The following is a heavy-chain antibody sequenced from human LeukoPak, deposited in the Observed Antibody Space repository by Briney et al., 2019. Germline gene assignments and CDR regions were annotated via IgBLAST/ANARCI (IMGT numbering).Heavy chain of an antibody. J-gene: IGHJ4*02. CDR1: GDSISGYY. Sequence: PSETLSLTCTVSGDSISGYYWSWIRQPPGKGLEWIGYVYYNGNSDYNPSLKSRVSMSIGTSKNQLSLKLSSVTAADTAVYYCARAHSNNWHVDYWGQGTLVTVSS. D-gene: IGHD1-1*01. CDR3: ARAHSNNWHVDY. V-gene: IGHV4-59*01. CDR2: VYYNGNS.